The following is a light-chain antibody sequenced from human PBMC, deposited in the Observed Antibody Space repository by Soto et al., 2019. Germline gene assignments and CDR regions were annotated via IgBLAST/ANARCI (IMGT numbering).Light chain of an antibody. Sequence: EVVLTQSPDTLSLSPGETATLSCRASQSVATYLAWYQQKPGQAPRLLVYDASNRATGIPARFSGSGSGTEFTLTISSLEPEDFAVYYCQQRSKWPPITFGQGTRLEIK. J-gene: IGKJ5*01. CDR2: DAS. CDR3: QQRSKWPPIT. V-gene: IGKV3-11*01. CDR1: QSVATY.